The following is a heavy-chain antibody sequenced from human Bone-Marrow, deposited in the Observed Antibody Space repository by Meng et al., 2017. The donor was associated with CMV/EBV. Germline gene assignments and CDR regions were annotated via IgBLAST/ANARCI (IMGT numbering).Heavy chain of an antibody. CDR2: IKQDGSEK. D-gene: IGHD1-26*01. V-gene: IGHV3-7*01. J-gene: IGHJ3*02. CDR3: ARAIVGATLDAFDI. Sequence: GESLKIACAASGFTFSSYWMSWVRQAPGKGLEWVANIKQDGSEKYYVDSVKGRFTISRDNAKNTLYLQMNSLRAEDTAVYYCARAIVGATLDAFDIWGQGTMVTVSS. CDR1: GFTFSSYW.